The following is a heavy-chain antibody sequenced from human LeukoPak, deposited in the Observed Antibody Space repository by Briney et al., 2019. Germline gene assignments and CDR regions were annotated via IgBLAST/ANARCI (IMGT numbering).Heavy chain of an antibody. V-gene: IGHV3-48*04. CDR2: INPTGSTR. J-gene: IGHJ4*02. Sequence: PGGSLRLSCAASGFTLSYYSMNWVRQAPGQGLEWIAYINPTGSTRHYADSVRGRFTVSRDNAERSLYLQMNSLRADDTAVYYCARGEDWLDYWGQGTLVAVSS. CDR1: GFTLSYYS. D-gene: IGHD3-9*01. CDR3: ARGEDWLDY.